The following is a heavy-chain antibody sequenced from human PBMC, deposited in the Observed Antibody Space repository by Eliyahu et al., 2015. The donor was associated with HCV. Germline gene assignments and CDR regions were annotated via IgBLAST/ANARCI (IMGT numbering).Heavy chain of an antibody. CDR2: IRSKANSXAT. V-gene: IGHV3-73*02. CDR1: XFTFSGSA. D-gene: IGHD1-26*01. Sequence: EVQLVESGGGLVQPGGXLKLSCAAXXFTFSGSAMHWVRQASGKGLXWVGRIRSKANSXATAYAASVKGRFTISRDDSKNTAYLQMNSLKTEDTAVYYCTSLVGANGYWGQGTLVTVSS. J-gene: IGHJ4*02. CDR3: TSLVGANGY.